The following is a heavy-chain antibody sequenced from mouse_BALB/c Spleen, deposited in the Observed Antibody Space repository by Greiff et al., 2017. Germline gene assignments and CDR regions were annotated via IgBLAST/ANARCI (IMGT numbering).Heavy chain of an antibody. CDR3: AKHPYYGNYHYAMDY. V-gene: IGHV2-6-5*01. Sequence: VMLVESGPGLVAPSQSLSITCTVSGFSLTDYGVSWIRQPPGKGLEWLGVIWGGGSTYYNSALKSRLSISKDNSKSQVFLKMNSLQTDDTAMYYCAKHPYYGNYHYAMDYWGQGTSVTVSS. D-gene: IGHD2-10*01. J-gene: IGHJ4*01. CDR1: GFSLTDYG. CDR2: IWGGGST.